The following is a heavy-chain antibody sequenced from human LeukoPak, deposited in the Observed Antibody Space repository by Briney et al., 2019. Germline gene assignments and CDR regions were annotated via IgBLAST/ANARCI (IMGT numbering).Heavy chain of an antibody. CDR1: GGSISSYY. D-gene: IGHD3-3*01. CDR3: ARDRRRITIFGVVQRVNWFDP. J-gene: IGHJ5*02. Sequence: PSETLSLTCTVSGGSISSYYWSWIRQPPGKGLEWIGYIYYSGSPNYNPSLKTRVTISVDTSKNQFSLKLSSVTAADTAVYYCARDRRRITIFGVVQRVNWFDPWGQGTLVTVSS. CDR2: IYYSGSP. V-gene: IGHV4-59*01.